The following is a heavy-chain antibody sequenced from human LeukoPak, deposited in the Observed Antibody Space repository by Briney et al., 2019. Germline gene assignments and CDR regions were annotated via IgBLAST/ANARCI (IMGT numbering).Heavy chain of an antibody. Sequence: PGGSLRLSCAASGFTVSRNYMTWVRQAPGKGLEWVSVIYSDGSTYYADSVKGRFTISRDNSKNTLFLQMNSLRAEDTAVYYCARAIYDSSGYFLGYWGQGTLVTVSS. CDR3: ARAIYDSSGYFLGY. J-gene: IGHJ4*02. V-gene: IGHV3-53*01. CDR2: IYSDGST. CDR1: GFTVSRNY. D-gene: IGHD3-22*01.